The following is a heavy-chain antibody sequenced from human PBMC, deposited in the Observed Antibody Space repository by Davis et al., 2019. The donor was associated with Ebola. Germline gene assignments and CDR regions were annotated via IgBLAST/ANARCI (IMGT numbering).Heavy chain of an antibody. CDR3: ARDAQSTVVTTYFDY. Sequence: AASVKVSCKASGYTFTSYGISWVRQAPGQGLEWMGWISAYNGNTNYAQKLQGRVTMTTDTSTSTAYMELRSLRSDDTAVYYCARDAQSTVVTTYFDYWGQGTLVTVSS. CDR2: ISAYNGNT. V-gene: IGHV1-18*04. J-gene: IGHJ4*02. CDR1: GYTFTSYG. D-gene: IGHD4-23*01.